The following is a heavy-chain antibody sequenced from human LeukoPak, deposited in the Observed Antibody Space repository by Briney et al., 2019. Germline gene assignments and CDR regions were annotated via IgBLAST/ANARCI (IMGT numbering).Heavy chain of an antibody. CDR1: GGSIGSYF. CDR2: IYSSGST. V-gene: IGHV4-4*09. Sequence: SETLSLTCTVSGGSIGSYFWSWIRQPPGKGLEWIGYIYSSGSTDYNPSLKSRVTISVDTSKNQFSLKLTSVTAADTAVYYCARSGLSGEGQSDYWGQGTLVTVSS. CDR3: ARSGLSGEGQSDY. D-gene: IGHD3-16*01. J-gene: IGHJ4*02.